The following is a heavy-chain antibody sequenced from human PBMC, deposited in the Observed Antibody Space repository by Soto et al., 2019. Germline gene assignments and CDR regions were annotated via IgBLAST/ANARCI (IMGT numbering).Heavy chain of an antibody. CDR3: ASDSSGSRVTYYYYYGMDV. CDR2: IDPSDSYT. CDR1: GYSFTSYL. V-gene: IGHV5-10-1*01. D-gene: IGHD3-22*01. J-gene: IGHJ6*02. Sequence: ESLKISCKGSGYSFTSYLISWVRQMHGKGLEWMGRIDPSDSYTNYSPSFQGHVTISADKSISTAYLQWSSLKASDTAMYYCASDSSGSRVTYYYYYGMDVWGQGTTVTVSS.